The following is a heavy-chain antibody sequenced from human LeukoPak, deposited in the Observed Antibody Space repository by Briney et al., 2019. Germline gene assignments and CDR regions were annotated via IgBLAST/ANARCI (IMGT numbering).Heavy chain of an antibody. CDR3: ARSGTGGDGYNWGSPPLPYWYFDL. CDR2: ISYDGSNK. V-gene: IGHV3-30*03. J-gene: IGHJ2*01. Sequence: GRSLRLSCAASGFTFSSYGMHWVRQAPGKGLEWVAVISYDGSNKYYTDSVKGRFTISRDNSKNTLYLQMNSLRAEDTAVYYCARSGTGGDGYNWGSPPLPYWYFDLWGRGTLVTVSS. D-gene: IGHD5-24*01. CDR1: GFTFSSYG.